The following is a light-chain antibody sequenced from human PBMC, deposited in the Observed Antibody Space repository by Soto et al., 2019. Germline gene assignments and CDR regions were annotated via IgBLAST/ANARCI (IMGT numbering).Light chain of an antibody. CDR2: GVT. CDR1: SSDVGAYTY. CDR3: SSYEGSNNYV. Sequence: QSALTQPPSASGSPGQSVTISCTGASSDVGAYTYVSWYQQHPGKAPKLMIYGVTERPSGVPDRFSGSKSGNTASLTVSGLQTDDEAYSPYCSSYEGSNNYVFGTGTKVTVL. J-gene: IGLJ1*01. V-gene: IGLV2-8*01.